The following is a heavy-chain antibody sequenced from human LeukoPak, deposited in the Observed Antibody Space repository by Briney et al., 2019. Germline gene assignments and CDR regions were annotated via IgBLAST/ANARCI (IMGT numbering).Heavy chain of an antibody. J-gene: IGHJ6*03. CDR2: INPSSGGT. D-gene: IGHD3-16*01. V-gene: IGHV1-2*02. CDR3: ARGVDLYAPYMDV. Sequence: ASVKVSCKASGYTFTGYYMHWVRQAPGQGLEWMGWINPSSGGTNYAQKFQGGVTMTRDPSISTVYMELSRLRSDDTAVYYCARGVDLYAPYMDVWGKGTTVTVSS. CDR1: GYTFTGYY.